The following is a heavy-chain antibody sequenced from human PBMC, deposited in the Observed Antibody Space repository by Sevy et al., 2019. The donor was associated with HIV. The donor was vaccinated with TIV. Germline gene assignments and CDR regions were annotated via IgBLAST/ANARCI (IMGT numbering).Heavy chain of an antibody. Sequence: GGSLRLSCAASGFTFQSYEMNWVRQAPGKGLEWVSYISGRGPIIYYADSVKGRFTISRDDARYSLSLQMDSLRAEDTAVYFCVPGGPVAGRYFVYWGRGTLVTVSS. D-gene: IGHD6-19*01. J-gene: IGHJ4*02. CDR1: GFTFQSYE. CDR3: VPGGPVAGRYFVY. V-gene: IGHV3-48*03. CDR2: ISGRGPII.